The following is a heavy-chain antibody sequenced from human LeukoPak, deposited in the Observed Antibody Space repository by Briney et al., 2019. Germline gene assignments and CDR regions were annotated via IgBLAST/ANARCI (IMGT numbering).Heavy chain of an antibody. J-gene: IGHJ4*02. CDR2: IYPRDGST. CDR1: GYTFTSNY. CDR3: ARDQEGFDY. V-gene: IGHV1-46*01. Sequence: ASVKVSCKASGYTFTSNYIHWVRQAPGQGLEWMGMIYPRDGSTSYAQKFQGRVTVTRDTSTSTVHMELSGLRSEDTAVYHCARDQEGFDYWGQGTLVAVSS.